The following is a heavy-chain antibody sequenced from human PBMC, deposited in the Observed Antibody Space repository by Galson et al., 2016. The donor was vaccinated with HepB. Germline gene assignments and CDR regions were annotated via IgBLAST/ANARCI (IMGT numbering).Heavy chain of an antibody. J-gene: IGHJ4*02. Sequence: LSLTCTVSGGSISSYYWSWIRQPAGKGLEWIGRIYTSGSTNYNPSLKTRVTMSVDTSKNQLSLKLRSVTAADTAVYYFARDRASDYYGSGSLFDYWGQGTLVTVSS. V-gene: IGHV4-4*07. D-gene: IGHD3-10*01. CDR1: GGSISSYY. CDR2: IYTSGST. CDR3: ARDRASDYYGSGSLFDY.